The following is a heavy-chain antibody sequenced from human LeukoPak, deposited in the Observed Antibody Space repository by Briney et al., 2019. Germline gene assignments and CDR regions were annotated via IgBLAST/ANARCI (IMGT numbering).Heavy chain of an antibody. CDR1: GYSFTSYW. CDR3: ARVGYCSGGSCQRFDY. J-gene: IGHJ4*02. CDR2: IYPGDSDT. Sequence: GESLKISCKGPGYSFTSYWIGWVRQMPGKGLEWMGIIYPGDSDTRYSPSFQGQVTISADKSISTAYLQWSSLKASDTAMYYCARVGYCSGGSCQRFDYWGQGTLVTVSS. D-gene: IGHD2-15*01. V-gene: IGHV5-51*01.